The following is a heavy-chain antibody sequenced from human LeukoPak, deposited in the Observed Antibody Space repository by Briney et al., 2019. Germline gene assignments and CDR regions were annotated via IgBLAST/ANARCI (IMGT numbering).Heavy chain of an antibody. J-gene: IGHJ3*02. CDR2: ISSSSSYI. D-gene: IGHD2-15*01. Sequence: GGSLRLSCAASGFTFSSYSMNWVRQAPGKGLEWVSSISSSSSYIYYADSVKGRFTISRDNAKNSLYLQMNSLRAEDTAVYYCARDWGYCSGGSCYGEAAFDIWGQGTMVTVSS. V-gene: IGHV3-21*01. CDR3: ARDWGYCSGGSCYGEAAFDI. CDR1: GFTFSSYS.